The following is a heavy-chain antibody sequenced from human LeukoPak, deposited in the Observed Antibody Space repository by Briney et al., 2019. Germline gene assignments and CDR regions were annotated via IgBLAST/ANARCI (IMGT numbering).Heavy chain of an antibody. CDR1: RFTFTSPA. CDR2: IVVGSGNT. J-gene: IGHJ4*02. Sequence: SVKDSCKASRFTFTSPAMQWVRQARGQRLEWIGWIVVGSGNTNYAQKFQERVTITRGMFTSTAYMELTSLRSEDTGVYYCAKDRLTSGHWGWEIPKDWGLGTLVTVSS. CDR3: AKDRLTSGHWGWEIPKD. D-gene: IGHD2-21*01. V-gene: IGHV1-58*02.